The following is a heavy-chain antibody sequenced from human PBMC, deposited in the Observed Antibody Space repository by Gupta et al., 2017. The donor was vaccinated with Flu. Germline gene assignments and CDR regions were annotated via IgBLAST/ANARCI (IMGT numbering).Heavy chain of an antibody. D-gene: IGHD6-6*01. Sequence: QVQLQESGPGLVKPSQTLSLTCTVSGGSISSGSYYWSWIRQPAGKGLEWIGRIYTSGSTNYNPSLKRRVTISVDTSKNQFSLKLSSVTAADTAVYYCARDLGIRQLVGGYWYFDLWGRGTLVTVSS. CDR3: ARDLGIRQLVGGYWYFDL. V-gene: IGHV4-61*02. J-gene: IGHJ2*01. CDR1: GGSISSGSYY. CDR2: IYTSGST.